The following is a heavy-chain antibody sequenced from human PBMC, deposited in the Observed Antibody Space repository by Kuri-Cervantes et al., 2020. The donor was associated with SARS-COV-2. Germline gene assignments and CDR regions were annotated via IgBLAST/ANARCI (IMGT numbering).Heavy chain of an antibody. J-gene: IGHJ3*02. D-gene: IGHD4-23*01. Sequence: ASVKVSCKASGYTFTSYYMHWVRQAPGQGLEWMGIINPSGGSTSYAQKFQGRVTMTRDTSTSTVYMELSSLRSDDTAVYYCARDPGGLDAFDIWGQGTMVTVSS. CDR1: GYTFTSYY. CDR2: INPSGGST. V-gene: IGHV1-46*01. CDR3: ARDPGGLDAFDI.